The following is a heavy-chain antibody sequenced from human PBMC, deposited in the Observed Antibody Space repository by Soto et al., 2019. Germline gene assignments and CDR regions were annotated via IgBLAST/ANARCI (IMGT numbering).Heavy chain of an antibody. CDR3: ARHIAARPNYYYYGMDV. V-gene: IGHV5-51*01. CDR1: GYSFTSYW. Sequence: PGESLKISCKGSGYSFTSYWIGWVRQMPGKGLEWMGIIYPGDSDTRYSPSFQGRVTISADKSISTAYLQWSSLKASDTAMYYCARHIAARPNYYYYGMDVWGQGTTVTVSS. J-gene: IGHJ6*02. CDR2: IYPGDSDT. D-gene: IGHD6-6*01.